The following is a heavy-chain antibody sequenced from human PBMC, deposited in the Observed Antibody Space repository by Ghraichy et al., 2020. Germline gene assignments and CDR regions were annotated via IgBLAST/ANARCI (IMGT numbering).Heavy chain of an antibody. CDR3: ARVRPYSSSWYGWFDP. V-gene: IGHV4-59*01. CDR2: IYYSGST. J-gene: IGHJ5*02. CDR1: GGSISSYY. Sequence: SETLSLTCTVSGGSISSYYWSWIRQPPGKGLEWIGYIYYSGSTNYNPSLKSRVTISVDTSKNQFSLKLSSVTAADTAVYCCARVRPYSSSWYGWFDPWGQGTLVTVSS. D-gene: IGHD6-13*01.